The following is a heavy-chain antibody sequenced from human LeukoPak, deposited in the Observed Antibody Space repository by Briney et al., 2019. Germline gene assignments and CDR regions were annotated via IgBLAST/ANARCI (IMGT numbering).Heavy chain of an antibody. CDR2: ISSSSSTI. D-gene: IGHD3-16*01. CDR3: ARGGLNSFDY. Sequence: PGGSLRLSCAASGFTFINFAMNWVRQAPGKGLEWVSYISSSSSTIYYADSVKGRFTISRDNAKNSLYLQMNSLRDEDTAVYYCARGGLNSFDYWGQGTLVTVSS. V-gene: IGHV3-48*02. J-gene: IGHJ4*02. CDR1: GFTFINFA.